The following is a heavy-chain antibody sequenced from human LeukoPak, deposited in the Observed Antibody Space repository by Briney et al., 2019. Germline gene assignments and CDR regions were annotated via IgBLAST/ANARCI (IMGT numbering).Heavy chain of an antibody. Sequence: GASVKVSCKASGGTFSSYAISWVRQAPGQGLEWMGGIIPIFGTANYAQKFQCRVTITADESTSTAYMELSSLRSEDTAVYYCARGESIPTMCEYWGQGTLVTVSS. D-gene: IGHD2-2*02. CDR3: ARGESIPTMCEY. CDR1: GGTFSSYA. J-gene: IGHJ4*02. CDR2: IIPIFGTA. V-gene: IGHV1-69*13.